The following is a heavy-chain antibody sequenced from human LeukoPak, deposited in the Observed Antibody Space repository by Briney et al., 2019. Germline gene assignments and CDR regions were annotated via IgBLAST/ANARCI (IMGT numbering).Heavy chain of an antibody. Sequence: ASVKVSCKASGGTFSSYAINWVRQATGQGLEWMGWMNPNSGNTGYAQKFQGRVTMTRNTSISTAYMELSSLRSEDTAVYYCARAGKIARGPYFQHWGQGTLVTVSS. J-gene: IGHJ1*01. CDR1: GGTFSSYA. V-gene: IGHV1-8*02. CDR3: ARAGKIARGPYFQH. D-gene: IGHD3-22*01. CDR2: MNPNSGNT.